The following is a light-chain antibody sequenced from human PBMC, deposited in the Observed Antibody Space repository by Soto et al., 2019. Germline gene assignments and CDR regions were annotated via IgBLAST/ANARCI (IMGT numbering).Light chain of an antibody. J-gene: IGKJ4*01. CDR3: QQLNNYPLT. CDR2: AAS. Sequence: DIQLTQSPSFLSPSVGDRVTITCRASQDISSYLAWYQQKPGKAPKLLIYAASTLQSGVPSRFSGSGSGTEFTLTISSLQPEDFATYYCQQLNNYPLTFGGGTKVEIK. CDR1: QDISSY. V-gene: IGKV1-9*01.